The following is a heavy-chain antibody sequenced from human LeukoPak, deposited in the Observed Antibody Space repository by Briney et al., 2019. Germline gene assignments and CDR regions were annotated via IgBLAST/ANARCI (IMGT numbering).Heavy chain of an antibody. V-gene: IGHV3-30*18. CDR1: GFTFSSYG. CDR3: AKAGGGSYYDY. J-gene: IGHJ4*02. Sequence: PGGSLRLSCAASGFTFSSYGMHWVRQAPGKGLEWVAVISYDGSNKYYADSVKGRFTISRDNSKNTLYLQMNSLRAEDTAVYFCAKAGGGSYYDYWGQGTLVTVSS. CDR2: ISYDGSNK. D-gene: IGHD1-26*01.